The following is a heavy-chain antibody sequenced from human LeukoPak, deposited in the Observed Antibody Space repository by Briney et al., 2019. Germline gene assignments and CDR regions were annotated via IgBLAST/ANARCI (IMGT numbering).Heavy chain of an antibody. CDR2: IYSGGST. CDR1: GFTVSSNY. D-gene: IGHD4-17*01. J-gene: IGHJ3*02. CDR3: ASPFTVTHGGYDAFDI. V-gene: IGHV3-53*01. Sequence: GGSLRLSCAASGFTVSSNYMSWVRQAPGKGLEWVSVIYSGGSTYYADSVKGRFTISRDNSKNTLYLQMNSLRAEDTAVYYCASPFTVTHGGYDAFDIWGQGTMVTVSS.